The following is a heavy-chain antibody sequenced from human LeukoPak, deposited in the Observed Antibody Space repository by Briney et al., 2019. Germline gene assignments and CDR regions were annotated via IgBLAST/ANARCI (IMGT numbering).Heavy chain of an antibody. CDR1: GFTFSNAW. Sequence: PGGSLRLSCAASGFTFSNAWMSWVRQAPGKGLEWVGRIKSKTDGGTTDYAAPVKGRFTISRDDSKNTLYLQMNSLKTEDTAVYYCTTGGSGGYSGYDRDYWGQGTLVTVSS. J-gene: IGHJ4*02. V-gene: IGHV3-15*01. D-gene: IGHD5-12*01. CDR2: IKSKTDGGTT. CDR3: TTGGSGGYSGYDRDY.